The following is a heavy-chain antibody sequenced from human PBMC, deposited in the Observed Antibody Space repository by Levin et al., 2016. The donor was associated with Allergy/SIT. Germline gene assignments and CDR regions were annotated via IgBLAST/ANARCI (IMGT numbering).Heavy chain of an antibody. CDR3: ARDFYHYYGLDV. Sequence: GESLKISCAASGFTFSTYWMHWVRQAPGKGPVWVSRINNGGTTTSYADFVKGRFTISRDNAKSSLFLQMDSLRPEDTTIYYCARDFYHYYGLDVWGQGTTVTVSS. CDR1: GFTFSTYW. V-gene: IGHV3-74*01. CDR2: INNGGTTT. J-gene: IGHJ6*02.